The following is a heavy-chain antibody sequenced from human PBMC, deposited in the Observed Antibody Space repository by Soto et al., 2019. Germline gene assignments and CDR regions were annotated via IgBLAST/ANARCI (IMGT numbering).Heavy chain of an antibody. Sequence: QVQLVQSGAEVKKPGASVKVSCKASGDTFTDYYIHWVRQAPGQGLEWMGTVNPSGGHTTYAQHFLGRVNXTXXXSXXTLYMELTSLTSEDTAVYYCARGGHVVVVTAALDYWGQGTLVTVSS. V-gene: IGHV1-46*01. D-gene: IGHD2-21*02. J-gene: IGHJ4*02. CDR2: VNPSGGHT. CDR3: ARGGHVVVVTAALDY. CDR1: GDTFTDYY.